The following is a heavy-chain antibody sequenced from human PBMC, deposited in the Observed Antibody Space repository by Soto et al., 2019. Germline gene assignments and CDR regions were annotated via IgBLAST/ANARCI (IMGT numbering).Heavy chain of an antibody. CDR3: ARVDCSGGSCYWFDY. Sequence: QVQLVQSGAEVKKPGSSVKVSCKASGGTFSSYTISWVRQAPGQGLEWMGRIIPILGIANYAQKFQGRVTITADKSTSTAYMELSSLRSEDTAVYYCARVDCSGGSCYWFDYWGQGTLVTVSS. V-gene: IGHV1-69*02. D-gene: IGHD2-15*01. J-gene: IGHJ4*02. CDR1: GGTFSSYT. CDR2: IIPILGIA.